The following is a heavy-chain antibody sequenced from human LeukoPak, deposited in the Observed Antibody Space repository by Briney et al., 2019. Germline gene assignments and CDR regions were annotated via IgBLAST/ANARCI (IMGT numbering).Heavy chain of an antibody. CDR3: ARAVWDCSGGSCYSGFDY. V-gene: IGHV4-4*07. D-gene: IGHD2-15*01. Sequence: SETLSLTCTVSGGSISSYYRSWIRQPAGKGLEWIGHIYTSGSTNYYPSLKSRVTISVDKSKNQFSLKLSSVTAADTAVYYCARAVWDCSGGSCYSGFDYWGQGTLVTVSS. CDR1: GGSISSYY. J-gene: IGHJ4*02. CDR2: IYTSGST.